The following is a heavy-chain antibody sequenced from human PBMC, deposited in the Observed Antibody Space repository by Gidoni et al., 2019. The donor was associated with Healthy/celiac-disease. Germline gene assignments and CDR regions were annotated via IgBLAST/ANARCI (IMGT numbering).Heavy chain of an antibody. J-gene: IGHJ6*02. CDR1: GGTFSSYA. V-gene: IGHV1-69*06. D-gene: IGHD1-26*01. CDR3: AREVGATPPWRSKNGMNV. Sequence: QVQLVQSGAEVKKPGSSVKVSCKASGGTFSSYAISWVRQAPGQGLGWVGGIIPIFGTANYAKKFQGRFTITANKSTSTAYMGLSSLRSEDTAVYSCAREVGATPPWRSKNGMNVWGQGTTVTVSS. CDR2: IIPIFGTA.